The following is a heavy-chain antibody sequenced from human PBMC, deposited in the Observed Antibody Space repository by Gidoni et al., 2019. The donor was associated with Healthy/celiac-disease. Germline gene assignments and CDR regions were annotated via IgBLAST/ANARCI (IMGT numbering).Heavy chain of an antibody. V-gene: IGHV3-21*01. Sequence: EVQLVASGGGLVKPGGSLRLSCAASGFTFSSDSMNWVRQAPGKGLEWVSSISSSSSYIYYADSVKGRFTISRDNAKNSLYLQMNSLRAEDTAVYYCARAHYYDSSGYWLSYGMDVWGQGTTVTVSS. D-gene: IGHD3-22*01. CDR1: GFTFSSDS. CDR3: ARAHYYDSSGYWLSYGMDV. CDR2: ISSSSSYI. J-gene: IGHJ6*02.